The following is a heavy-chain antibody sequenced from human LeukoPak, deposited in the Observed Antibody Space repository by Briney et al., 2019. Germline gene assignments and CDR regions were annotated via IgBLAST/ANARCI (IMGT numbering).Heavy chain of an antibody. V-gene: IGHV3-13*01. CDR3: ARSGYSSGYYDL. CDR1: GFTFSSYD. J-gene: IGHJ2*01. D-gene: IGHD3-22*01. CDR2: IGTAGDT. Sequence: GGSLRLSCAASGFTFSSYDMHWVRQATGKGLEWVSAIGTAGDTYYPGSVKGRFTISRENAKNSLYLQMNSLRAGDTAVYYCARSGYSSGYYDLWGRGTLVTVSS.